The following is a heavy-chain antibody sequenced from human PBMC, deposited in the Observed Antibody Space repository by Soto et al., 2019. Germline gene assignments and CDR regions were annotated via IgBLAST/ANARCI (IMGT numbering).Heavy chain of an antibody. Sequence: SVKVSCKASGGTFSSYAISWVRQAPGQGLEWMGGIIPIFGTANYAQKFQGRVTITADESTSTAYMELSSLRSEDTAVYYCARGGGGYCSGGSCYSVWYYFDYWGQGTLVTVSS. CDR1: GGTFSSYA. V-gene: IGHV1-69*13. J-gene: IGHJ4*02. CDR2: IIPIFGTA. D-gene: IGHD2-15*01. CDR3: ARGGGGYCSGGSCYSVWYYFDY.